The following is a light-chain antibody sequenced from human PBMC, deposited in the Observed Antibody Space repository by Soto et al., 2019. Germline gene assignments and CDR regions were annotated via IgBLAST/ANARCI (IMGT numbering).Light chain of an antibody. V-gene: IGLV1-40*01. CDR3: QSSDSSLSGHVV. J-gene: IGLJ2*01. CDR2: GNF. Sequence: QSVLTQPPSVSGAPGQRVTISCTGSSSNIGAGYDVHWYQQLPGTAPKLLIYGNFNRPSGVPNRFSGSKSGTSASLAITGLQAADEADYYCQSSDSSLSGHVVFGGGTQLTVL. CDR1: SSNIGAGYD.